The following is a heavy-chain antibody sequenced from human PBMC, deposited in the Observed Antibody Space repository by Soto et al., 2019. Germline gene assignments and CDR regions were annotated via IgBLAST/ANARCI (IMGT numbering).Heavy chain of an antibody. CDR1: GGSFSGYY. CDR2: INHSGNT. D-gene: IGHD1-1*01. CDR3: ARAGLEFYYFDY. J-gene: IGHJ4*02. V-gene: IGHV4-34*01. Sequence: SETLSLTCAVYGGSFSGYYWSWIRQPPGKGLEWIGEINHSGNTNYNPSLKSRVTISVDTSKNQFSLKLSSVTAADTAVYYCARAGLEFYYFDYWGQGTLVTVSS.